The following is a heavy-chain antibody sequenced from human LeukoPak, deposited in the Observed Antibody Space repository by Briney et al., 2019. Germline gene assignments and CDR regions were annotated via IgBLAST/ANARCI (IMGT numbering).Heavy chain of an antibody. CDR3: ARDRGFMITFGGVIVKPLNHHYYGMDV. J-gene: IGHJ6*02. D-gene: IGHD3-16*02. Sequence: PSETLSLTCTVSGDSFSSSSHYWGWLRQPPGRGLEWIGSIRISGNTYYSPSLKSRVTISVDTSRNQFSLKLSSVTAADTAVYYCARDRGFMITFGGVIVKPLNHHYYGMDVWGQGTTVTVSS. V-gene: IGHV4-39*07. CDR2: IRISGNT. CDR1: GDSFSSSSHY.